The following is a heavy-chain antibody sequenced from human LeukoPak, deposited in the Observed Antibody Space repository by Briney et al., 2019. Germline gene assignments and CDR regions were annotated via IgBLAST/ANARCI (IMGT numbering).Heavy chain of an antibody. CDR3: ARSRRMDV. V-gene: IGHV3-53*04. CDR2: IYSGGST. Sequence: LSLTCTVSGGSISSGGYYWSWIRQHPGKGLEWVSVIYSGGSTYYADSVKGRFTISRHNSKNTLYLQMNSLRAEDTAVYYCARSRRMDVWGQGTTVTVSS. J-gene: IGHJ6*02. CDR1: GGSISSGGYY. D-gene: IGHD6-6*01.